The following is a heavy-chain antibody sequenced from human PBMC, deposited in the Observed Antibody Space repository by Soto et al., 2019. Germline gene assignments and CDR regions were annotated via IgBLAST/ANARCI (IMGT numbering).Heavy chain of an antibody. V-gene: IGHV6-1*01. CDR1: GYSVSSNSAA. Sequence: SQTLSLTCAISGYSVSSNSAAWNWIRQSPSRGLEWLGRTYYRSKWYNDYAVSVKSRITINPDTSKNQFSLQLNSVTPEDTAVYYCARGQYSSSHYYYGMDVWGQGTTVTVSS. D-gene: IGHD6-6*01. CDR3: ARGQYSSSHYYYGMDV. CDR2: TYYRSKWYN. J-gene: IGHJ6*02.